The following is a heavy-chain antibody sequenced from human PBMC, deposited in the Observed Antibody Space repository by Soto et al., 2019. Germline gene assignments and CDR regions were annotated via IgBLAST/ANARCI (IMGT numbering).Heavy chain of an antibody. CDR1: GVSFSTYG. D-gene: IGHD6-13*01. CDR3: AAGGGVGYGSSWGAF. J-gene: IGHJ4*02. Sequence: QVQLVESGGGVVQPGRSLRLSCVASGVSFSTYGMHWVRQAPGKGLEWVASIWHDGIYKFHADAVKGRFAISRDNSMNTLLRQRNSVTCEDTAMYYCAAGGGVGYGSSWGAFWGQGTLVTVSS. CDR2: IWHDGIYK. V-gene: IGHV3-33*01.